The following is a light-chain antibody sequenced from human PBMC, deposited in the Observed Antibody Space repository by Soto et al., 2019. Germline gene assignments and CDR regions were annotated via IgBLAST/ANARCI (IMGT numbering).Light chain of an antibody. CDR3: CSYAGNYEV. J-gene: IGLJ2*01. Sequence: QSVLTQPPSVSGSPGQSVTISCTGTSSDVGGYNYVCWFQQHPGKAPKLMIYDVTKRPSGVPDRFSGSKSGNTASLTISGLQADDEADYYCCSYAGNYEVFGGGTKLTVL. CDR1: SSDVGGYNY. CDR2: DVT. V-gene: IGLV2-11*01.